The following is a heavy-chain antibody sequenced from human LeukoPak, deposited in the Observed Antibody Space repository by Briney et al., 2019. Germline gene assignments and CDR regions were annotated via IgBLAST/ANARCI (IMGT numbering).Heavy chain of an antibody. V-gene: IGHV4-39*07. CDR1: GGSISSSSYY. CDR3: ARLCNSGYDFGASNSLPYYYMDV. CDR2: IYYSGST. Sequence: PSETLSLTCTVSGGSISSSSYYWGWIRQPPGKGLEWIGSIYYSGSTYYNPSLKSRVTISVDTSKNQFSLKLSSVTAADTAVYYCARLCNSGYDFGASNSLPYYYMDVWGKGTTVTVSS. D-gene: IGHD5-12*01. J-gene: IGHJ6*03.